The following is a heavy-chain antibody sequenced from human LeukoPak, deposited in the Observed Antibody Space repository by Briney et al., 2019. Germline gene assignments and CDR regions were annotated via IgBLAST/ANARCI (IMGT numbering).Heavy chain of an antibody. CDR1: GFTFSSYA. V-gene: IGHV3-23*01. Sequence: GGSLRLSCAASGFTFSSYAVTWVRQAPGKGLEWVSAISGGGDSTYYADSVKGRFTISRDNSKNTLYLQMNSLRGEDTAVYYCAKTWDSASWYYFDYWGQGTLVTVSS. CDR3: AKTWDSASWYYFDY. D-gene: IGHD6-13*01. CDR2: ISGGGDST. J-gene: IGHJ4*02.